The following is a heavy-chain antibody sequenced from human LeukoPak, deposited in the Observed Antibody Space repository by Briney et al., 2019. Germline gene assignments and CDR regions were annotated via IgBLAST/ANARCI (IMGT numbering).Heavy chain of an antibody. CDR2: ISGSGGST. CDR1: GFMFSSYA. D-gene: IGHD3-22*01. CDR3: AKGVLPDSTGSYLDY. V-gene: IGHV3-23*01. Sequence: TGGSLRLSCAASGFMFSSYAMSWVRQAPGKGLEWVSAISGSGGSTYYADSVKGRFTISRDNSRNTLYLQMNSLRAEDTAVYYCAKGVLPDSTGSYLDYWGQGTLVTVSS. J-gene: IGHJ4*02.